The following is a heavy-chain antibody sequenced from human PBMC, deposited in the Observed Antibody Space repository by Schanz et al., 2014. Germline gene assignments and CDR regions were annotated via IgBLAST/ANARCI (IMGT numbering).Heavy chain of an antibody. CDR1: GYTFTSYD. D-gene: IGHD6-13*01. V-gene: IGHV1-8*01. CDR3: ARDGEAAADCDY. CDR2: MNSKTGNT. Sequence: QVQLVQSGAEVKKPGASVKVSCKASGYTFTSYDINWVRQATGQGLEWMGWMNSKTGNTGYAQRCQGRVTMTRNTSIPTAYLELSSLRSGDTAVYYCARDGEAAADCDYWGQGTLVTVSS. J-gene: IGHJ4*02.